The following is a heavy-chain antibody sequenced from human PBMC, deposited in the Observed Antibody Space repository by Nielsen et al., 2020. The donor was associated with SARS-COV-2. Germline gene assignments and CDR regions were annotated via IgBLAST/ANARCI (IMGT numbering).Heavy chain of an antibody. CDR2: ISGSGGST. CDR3: AKVGGTVVTFYWYFDL. CDR1: GFTFSSYA. V-gene: IGHV3-23*01. D-gene: IGHD4-23*01. Sequence: GESLKISCAASGFTFSSYAMSWVSQAPGKGLEWVSAISGSGGSTYYADSVKGRFTISRDNSKNTLYLQMNSLRAEDTAVYYCAKVGGTVVTFYWYFDLWGRGTLVTVSS. J-gene: IGHJ2*01.